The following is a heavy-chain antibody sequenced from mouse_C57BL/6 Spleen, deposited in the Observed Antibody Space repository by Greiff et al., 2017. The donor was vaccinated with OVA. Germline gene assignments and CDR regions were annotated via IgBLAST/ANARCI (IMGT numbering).Heavy chain of an antibody. J-gene: IGHJ2*01. CDR2: ISSGGSYT. CDR1: GFTFSSYG. D-gene: IGHD3-3*01. Sequence: EVHLVESGGDLVKPGGSLKLSCAASGFTFSSYGMSWVRQTPDKRLEWVATISSGGSYTYYPDSVKGRFTISRDNAKNTLYLQMSSLKSEDTAMYYCARRRDSYYFDYWGQGTTLTVSS. V-gene: IGHV5-6*01. CDR3: ARRRDSYYFDY.